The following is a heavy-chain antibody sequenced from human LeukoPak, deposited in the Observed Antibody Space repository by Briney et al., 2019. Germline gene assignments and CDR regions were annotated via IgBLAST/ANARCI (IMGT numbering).Heavy chain of an antibody. CDR3: AQVPLH. CDR1: GFTFSNYE. J-gene: IGHJ4*02. CDR2: ISSTGSTI. V-gene: IGHV3-48*03. Sequence: GGSLRLSCAAAGFTFSNYEMNWVRQATGKGLEWVSYISSTGSTIYYADSVKGRFTISRDNAKNSLYLQMNSLRADDTAVYYCAQVPLHWGQGTLVTVSS.